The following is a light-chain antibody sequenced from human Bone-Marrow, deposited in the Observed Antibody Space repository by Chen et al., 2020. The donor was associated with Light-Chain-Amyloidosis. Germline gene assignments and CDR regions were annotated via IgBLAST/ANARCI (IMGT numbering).Light chain of an antibody. V-gene: IGLV3-21*02. CDR2: DDG. J-gene: IGLJ3*02. CDR1: NIGSTS. Sequence: YVLTQPSSVSVAPGQTATIACGGNNIGSTSVHWYQQTPGQAPLLVVYDDGDRPSGIPERLSGSNSGNTATLTISRVEAGDEADYYCQVWDRSSDRPVFGGGTKLTVL. CDR3: QVWDRSSDRPV.